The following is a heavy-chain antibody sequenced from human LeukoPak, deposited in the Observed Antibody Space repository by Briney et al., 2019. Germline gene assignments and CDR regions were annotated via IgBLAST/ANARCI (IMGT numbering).Heavy chain of an antibody. CDR1: GFTFSSYW. V-gene: IGHV3-74*01. Sequence: PGGSLRLSWAASGFTFSSYWMHWVRQAPGKGLVWVSRISSDGGSTSYADSVKGRFTISRDNAKNTLYLQMNSLRAEDTAVYYCARVPFTIFGVVISSFDYWGQGTLVTVSS. D-gene: IGHD3-3*01. J-gene: IGHJ4*02. CDR3: ARVPFTIFGVVISSFDY. CDR2: ISSDGGST.